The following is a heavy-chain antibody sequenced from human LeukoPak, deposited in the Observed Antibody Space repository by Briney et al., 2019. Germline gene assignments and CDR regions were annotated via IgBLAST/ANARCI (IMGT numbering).Heavy chain of an antibody. CDR1: GGSISSGSYY. D-gene: IGHD2-2*02. J-gene: IGHJ3*02. CDR3: AREVDIVVVPAAIRLGVLDAFDI. Sequence: SETLSLTCTVSGGSISSGSYYWSWIRQPAGKGLEWIGRIYTSGSTNYNPSLKSRVTISVDTSKNQFSLKLSSVTAADTAVYYCAREVDIVVVPAAIRLGVLDAFDIWGQGTMVTVSS. CDR2: IYTSGST. V-gene: IGHV4-61*02.